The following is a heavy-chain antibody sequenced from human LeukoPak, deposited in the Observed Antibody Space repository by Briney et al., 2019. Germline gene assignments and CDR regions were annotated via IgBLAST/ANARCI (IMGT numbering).Heavy chain of an antibody. V-gene: IGHV3-48*04. CDR3: ARDLAGIDWFDP. J-gene: IGHJ5*02. D-gene: IGHD1-14*01. Sequence: GGPLRLSCAASGFTFSSYSMNWVRRAPGKGLEWVSYISSSSSTIYYADSVKGRFTISRDNAKNSLYLQMNSLRAEDTALYYCARDLAGIDWFDPWGQGTLVTVSS. CDR1: GFTFSSYS. CDR2: ISSSSSTI.